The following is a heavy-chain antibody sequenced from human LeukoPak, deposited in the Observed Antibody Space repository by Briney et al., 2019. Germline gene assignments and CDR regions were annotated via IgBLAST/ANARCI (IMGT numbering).Heavy chain of an antibody. CDR3: AREVNCSGGSCSLRGYYFDY. J-gene: IGHJ4*02. V-gene: IGHV4-4*02. CDR1: GGSISSSNW. D-gene: IGHD2-15*01. CDR2: IYHSGST. Sequence: PSETLSLTCAVSGGSISSSNWWSWVRQPPGKGLEWIGEIYHSGSTNYNPSLKSRVTISVDKSKNQFSLKLSSVTAADTAVYYCAREVNCSGGSCSLRGYYFDYWGQGTLVTVSS.